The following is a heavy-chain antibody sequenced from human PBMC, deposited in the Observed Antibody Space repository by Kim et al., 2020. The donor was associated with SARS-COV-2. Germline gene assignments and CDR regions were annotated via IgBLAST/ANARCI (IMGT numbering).Heavy chain of an antibody. CDR1: GFRFDHYA. V-gene: IGHV3-43*02. J-gene: IGHJ6*01. CDR3: AKDKRGKSDYYRDYYYY. D-gene: IGHD3-3*01. Sequence: GGSLRLSCVGSGFRFDHYAAHWVRQVTGKGLEWVALISGDGGRSWDAASVKGRFTVSRDNRKNYLYLQMKSLRREDTALYDCAKDKRGKSDYYRDYYYY. CDR2: ISGDGGRS.